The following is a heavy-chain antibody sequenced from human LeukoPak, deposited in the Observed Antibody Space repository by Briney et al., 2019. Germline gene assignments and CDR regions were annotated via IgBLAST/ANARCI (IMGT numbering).Heavy chain of an antibody. CDR1: GYTFTGYY. CDR3: ARGTFPAAISGWFDP. Sequence: ASVKVSCKASGYTFTGYYMHWVRQAPGQGLEWMGWINSNSGGTNYAQKFQGRVTMTRDTPISTAYMELSRLRSDDTAVYYCARGTFPAAISGWFDPWGQGTLVTVSS. V-gene: IGHV1-2*02. CDR2: INSNSGGT. D-gene: IGHD2-2*01. J-gene: IGHJ5*02.